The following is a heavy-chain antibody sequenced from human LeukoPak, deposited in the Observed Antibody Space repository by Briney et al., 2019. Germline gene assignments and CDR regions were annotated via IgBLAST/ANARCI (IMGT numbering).Heavy chain of an antibody. CDR1: GGSISSFY. J-gene: IGHJ4*02. Sequence: SETLSLTCTVSGGSISSFYWSWIRQPPGKGLEWIGYIYYSGSTNYNPSLKSRVTISVDTSKIQFSLKLSSVTAADTAVYYCARGGYCSSTSCYTNYWGQGTPVTVSS. CDR2: IYYSGST. CDR3: ARGGYCSSTSCYTNY. V-gene: IGHV4-59*01. D-gene: IGHD2-2*02.